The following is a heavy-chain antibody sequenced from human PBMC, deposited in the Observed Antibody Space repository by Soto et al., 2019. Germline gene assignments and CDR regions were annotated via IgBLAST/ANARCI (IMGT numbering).Heavy chain of an antibody. CDR2: ISSSSSYI. V-gene: IGHV3-21*01. Sequence: GGSLRLSCAGSGFTFSSFSMNWDHQAPGKGLEWVSSISSSSSYIYYADSVKGRFTISRDNAKNSLYLQMNSLRAEDTAVYYCARDQPGYSYGYGLGYWGQGTLVTVSS. J-gene: IGHJ4*02. CDR1: GFTFSSFS. D-gene: IGHD5-18*01. CDR3: ARDQPGYSYGYGLGY.